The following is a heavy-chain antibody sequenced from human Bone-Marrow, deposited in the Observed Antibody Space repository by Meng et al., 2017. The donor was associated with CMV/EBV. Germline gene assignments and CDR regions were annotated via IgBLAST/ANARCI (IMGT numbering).Heavy chain of an antibody. CDR3: ARDRSNSDV. CDR1: GYTFTSYY. J-gene: IGHJ4*02. D-gene: IGHD2-15*01. V-gene: IGHV1-46*01. Sequence: KVSCQASGYTFTSYYMHWVRPAPGPGLEWMGIINPSGGSTSYAQQFQGRVTMTRDTSTNTVYMELRSLRSDDTAVYYCARDRSNSDVWGQGTLVTVSS. CDR2: INPSGGST.